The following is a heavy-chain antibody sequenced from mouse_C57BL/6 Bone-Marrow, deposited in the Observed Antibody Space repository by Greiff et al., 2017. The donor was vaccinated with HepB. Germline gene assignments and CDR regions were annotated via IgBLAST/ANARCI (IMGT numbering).Heavy chain of an antibody. J-gene: IGHJ4*01. Sequence: VQLQQSGAELVRPGASVTLSCKASGYTFTDYEMHWVKQTPVHGLEWIGAIDPETGGTAYNQKFKGKAILTADKSSSTAYMELRSLTSEDSAVYYCTRLGPSGSYYSYYYAMDYWGQGTSVTVSS. D-gene: IGHD2-12*01. CDR1: GYTFTDYE. CDR3: TRLGPSGSYYSYYYAMDY. V-gene: IGHV1-15*01. CDR2: IDPETGGT.